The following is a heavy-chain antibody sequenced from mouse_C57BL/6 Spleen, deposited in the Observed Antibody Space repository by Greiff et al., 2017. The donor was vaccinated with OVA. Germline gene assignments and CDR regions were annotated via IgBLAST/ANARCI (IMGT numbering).Heavy chain of an antibody. CDR3: AQILRGTYAMGD. CDR2: IWWNDDK. J-gene: IGHJ4*01. V-gene: IGHV8-5*01. D-gene: IGHD1-1*01. CDR1: GFSLSTSNMG. Sequence: QVTLKESGPGILQPSQTLSLTCSFSGFSLSTSNMGIGWIRQPSGKGLEWLANIWWNDDKYYNPFLKRRLITSKETSNNQVFLKITSVDTAITATYYFAQILRGTYAMGDWGQGVSVTVAS.